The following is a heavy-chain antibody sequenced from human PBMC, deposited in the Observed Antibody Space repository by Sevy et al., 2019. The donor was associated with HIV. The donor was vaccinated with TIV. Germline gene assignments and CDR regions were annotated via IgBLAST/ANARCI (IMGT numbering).Heavy chain of an antibody. CDR1: GFTFSSYG. Sequence: GGSLRLSCAASGFTFSSYGMHWVRQAPGKGLEWVAVISYDGSNKYYADSVKGRFTISRDNSKNMLYLQMNSLRAEDTAVYYCAKDLLLWFGESNYYYYYGMDVWGQGTTVTVSS. J-gene: IGHJ6*02. V-gene: IGHV3-30*18. CDR2: ISYDGSNK. CDR3: AKDLLLWFGESNYYYYYGMDV. D-gene: IGHD3-10*01.